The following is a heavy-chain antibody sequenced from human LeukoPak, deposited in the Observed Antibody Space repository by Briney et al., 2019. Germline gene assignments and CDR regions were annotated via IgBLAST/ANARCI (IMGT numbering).Heavy chain of an antibody. Sequence: SETLSLTRTVSGGSISSGGYYWSWIRQPPGKGLEWIGYIYYSGSTNYNPSLKSRVTISVDTSKNQFSLKLSSVTAADTAVYYCARENSGSYGFDYWGQGALVTVSS. D-gene: IGHD1-26*01. V-gene: IGHV4-61*08. J-gene: IGHJ4*02. CDR3: ARENSGSYGFDY. CDR1: GGSISSGGYY. CDR2: IYYSGST.